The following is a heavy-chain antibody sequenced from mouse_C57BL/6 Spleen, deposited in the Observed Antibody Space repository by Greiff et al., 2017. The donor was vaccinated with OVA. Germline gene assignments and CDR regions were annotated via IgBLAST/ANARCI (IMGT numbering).Heavy chain of an antibody. J-gene: IGHJ2*01. CDR2: ISSGGSYT. Sequence: EVQLVESGGDLVKPGGSLKLSCAASGFTFSSYGMSWVRQTPDKRLEWVATISSGGSYTYYPDSVKGRFTISRDNAKNTLYLQMSSLKSEDTAMDACSRDYGSSGYFDYWGQGTTLTVSS. CDR1: GFTFSSYG. D-gene: IGHD1-1*01. V-gene: IGHV5-6*01. CDR3: SRDYGSSGYFDY.